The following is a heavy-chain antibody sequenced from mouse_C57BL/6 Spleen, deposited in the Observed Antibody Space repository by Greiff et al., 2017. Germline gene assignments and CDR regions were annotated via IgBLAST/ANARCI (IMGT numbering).Heavy chain of an antibody. CDR1: GYTFTSYW. CDR2: IYPGSGST. V-gene: IGHV1-55*01. D-gene: IGHD5-1*01. J-gene: IGHJ3*01. Sequence: QVQLQQPGAELVKPGASVKMSCKASGYTFTSYWITWVKQRPGQGLEWIGDIYPGSGSTNYNEKFKRKATLTVDTTSSTYYMQLSSLTSEDSAVYYCARSETYFAYWGQGTLVTVSA. CDR3: ARSETYFAY.